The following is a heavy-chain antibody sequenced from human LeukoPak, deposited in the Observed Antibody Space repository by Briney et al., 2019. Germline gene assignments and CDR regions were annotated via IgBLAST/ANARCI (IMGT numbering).Heavy chain of an antibody. Sequence: PSETLSLTCAVYGGSFSGYYRSWIRQPPGKGLEWIGEINHSGSTNYNPSLKSRVTISVDTSKNQFSLKLSSVTAADTAVYYCARSNSYGPKIFDYWGQGTLVTVSS. D-gene: IGHD5-18*01. V-gene: IGHV4-34*01. CDR3: ARSNSYGPKIFDY. CDR2: INHSGST. CDR1: GGSFSGYY. J-gene: IGHJ4*02.